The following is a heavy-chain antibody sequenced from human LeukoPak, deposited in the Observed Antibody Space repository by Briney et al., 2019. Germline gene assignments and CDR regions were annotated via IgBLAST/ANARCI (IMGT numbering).Heavy chain of an antibody. J-gene: IGHJ4*02. CDR1: GGSISSNY. D-gene: IGHD3-10*01. CDR2: IFHTGST. CDR3: ARHIRGAYYYFDY. V-gene: IGHV4-59*08. Sequence: SETLSLTCTVSGGSISSNYWSWMRQPPRKGLEWIGYIFHTGSTNYNPSLKIRVTISVDTSKNQFSLKLSSVTAADTAVYYCARHIRGAYYYFDYWGQGTLVTVSS.